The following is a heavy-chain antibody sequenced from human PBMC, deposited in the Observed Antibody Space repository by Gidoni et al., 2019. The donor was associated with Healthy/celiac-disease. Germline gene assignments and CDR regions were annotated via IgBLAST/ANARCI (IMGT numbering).Heavy chain of an antibody. CDR2: IYSGGST. D-gene: IGHD3-9*01. CDR3: ARPLTGYGVDYYYGMDV. J-gene: IGHJ6*02. Sequence: EVQLVETGGGLIQPGGSLRLSCAASGFTVSSNYMSWVRQAPGKGLGWVSVIYSGGSTYYADSVKGRFTISRDNSKNTLYLQMNSLRAEDTAVYYCARPLTGYGVDYYYGMDVWGQGTTVTVSS. V-gene: IGHV3-53*02. CDR1: GFTVSSNY.